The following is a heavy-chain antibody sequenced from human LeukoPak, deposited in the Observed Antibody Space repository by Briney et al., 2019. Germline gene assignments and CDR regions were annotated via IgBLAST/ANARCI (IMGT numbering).Heavy chain of an antibody. Sequence: SETLSLTCTVSGGSISSYYWSWIRQPPGKGLEWIGYIYYSGSTNYNPSLKSRVTISVDTSKNQFSPKLSSVTAADTAVYYCARHCSGGSCYFYYYGMDVWGQGTTVTVSS. V-gene: IGHV4-59*08. CDR3: ARHCSGGSCYFYYYGMDV. CDR2: IYYSGST. CDR1: GGSISSYY. J-gene: IGHJ6*02. D-gene: IGHD2-15*01.